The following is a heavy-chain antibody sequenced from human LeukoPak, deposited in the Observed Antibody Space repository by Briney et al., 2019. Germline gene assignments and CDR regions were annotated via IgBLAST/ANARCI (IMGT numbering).Heavy chain of an antibody. Sequence: SETLSLTCTVSGGSISSSSYYWGWIRQPPGKGLEWIGSIYYSGSTYYNPSLKSRVTISVDTSKNQFSLKLSSVTAADTAVYYCARGYGSGSSASYYGMDVWGQGTTVTVSS. CDR1: GGSISSSSYY. D-gene: IGHD3-10*01. CDR3: ARGYGSGSSASYYGMDV. CDR2: IYYSGST. V-gene: IGHV4-39*07. J-gene: IGHJ6*02.